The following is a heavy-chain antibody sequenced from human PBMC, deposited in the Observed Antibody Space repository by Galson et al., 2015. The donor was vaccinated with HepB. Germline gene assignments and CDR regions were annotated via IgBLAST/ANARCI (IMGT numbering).Heavy chain of an antibody. V-gene: IGHV3-73*01. CDR2: IRSKANNYAA. Sequence: SLRLSCAASGFSFTGSAINWVRQASGKGPEWIGRIRSKANNYAASYVPSLKGRFIVSRDDSKNMAYLHMMRLKTDDTAVYYCVRSGDLSRYSSRWGQGTLVTVSS. J-gene: IGHJ4*02. D-gene: IGHD6-13*01. CDR3: VRSGDLSRYSSR. CDR1: GFSFTGSA.